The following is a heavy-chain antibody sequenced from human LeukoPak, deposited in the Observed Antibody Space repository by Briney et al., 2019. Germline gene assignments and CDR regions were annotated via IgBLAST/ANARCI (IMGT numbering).Heavy chain of an antibody. CDR3: ASLTTADAFDI. D-gene: IGHD3-22*01. CDR1: GGSITSSSYY. CDR2: IYDSGST. J-gene: IGHJ3*02. Sequence: SETLSLTCTVSGGSITSSSYYWVWIRQPPGKGLEWIGYIYDSGSTNYNPSLKSRVTISVDTSKNQFSLKLSSVTAADTAVFYCASLTTADAFDIWGQGTMVTVSS. V-gene: IGHV4-61*05.